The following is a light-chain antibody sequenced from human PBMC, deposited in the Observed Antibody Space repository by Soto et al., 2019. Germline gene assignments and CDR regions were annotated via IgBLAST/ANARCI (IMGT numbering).Light chain of an antibody. CDR2: RNN. Sequence: QGVLTQPPSGSGTPGHMVTISCSGSTSNIGSNYVYWYQQLPGTAPKLLIYRNNQRPSGVPDRFSGSKSGTSASLAISGLRYDDEADYFCATWDDSLNGFYVFGTGTK. CDR3: ATWDDSLNGFYV. V-gene: IGLV1-47*01. CDR1: TSNIGSNY. J-gene: IGLJ1*01.